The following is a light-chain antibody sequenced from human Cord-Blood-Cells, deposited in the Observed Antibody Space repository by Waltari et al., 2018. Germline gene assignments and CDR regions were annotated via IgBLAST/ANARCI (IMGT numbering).Light chain of an antibody. CDR2: YAS. V-gene: IGKV1-13*02. CDR1: QGISSA. J-gene: IGKJ5*01. CDR3: QQFNSYPLT. Sequence: AIQLTKSPSSLSASVGDRVTFTCRSSQGISSALAWYQQKPGNAPKLLIYYASSLESGVPARFSGSGSGTDFTLTISSLQAEDLATYYCQQFNSYPLTFGQGTRLEIK.